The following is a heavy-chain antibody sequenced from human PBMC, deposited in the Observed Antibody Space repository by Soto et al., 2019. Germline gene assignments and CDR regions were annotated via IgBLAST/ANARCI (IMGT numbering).Heavy chain of an antibody. CDR3: ARDGAVFGGAHYDY. CDR2: INSDGSGT. J-gene: IGHJ4*02. CDR1: GFTFSNYW. V-gene: IGHV3-74*01. D-gene: IGHD3-3*01. Sequence: EVQLVESGGGLVQPGWSLRLSCAASGFTFSNYWLHWVRQVPGKGLVWVSRINSDGSGTIYADSVKGPFTISRDNAKKTLYRQMNRLTAEDTAVYYSARDGAVFGGAHYDYWGQGSLVTVSS.